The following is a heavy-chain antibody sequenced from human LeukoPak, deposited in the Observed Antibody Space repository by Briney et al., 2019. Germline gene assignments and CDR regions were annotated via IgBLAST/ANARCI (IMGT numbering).Heavy chain of an antibody. J-gene: IGHJ4*02. CDR3: ARIGRGYSHPPYYFDY. CDR1: GFTFSSYS. CDR2: ISSSSSYI. D-gene: IGHD5-18*01. Sequence: GGSLRLSCAASGFTFSSYSMNWVRQAPGKGLEWVSSISSSSSYIYYADSVKGRFTISRDNAKNSLYLQMNSLRAEDTAVYYCARIGRGYSHPPYYFDYWGQGTLVTVSS. V-gene: IGHV3-21*04.